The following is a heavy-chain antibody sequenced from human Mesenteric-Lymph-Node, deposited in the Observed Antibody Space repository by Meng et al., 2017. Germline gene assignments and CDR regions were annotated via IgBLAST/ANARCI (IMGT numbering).Heavy chain of an antibody. CDR1: GFTFSTYW. J-gene: IGHJ4*02. CDR3: AAAMGSF. V-gene: IGHV3-74*02. Sequence: VQVVESGGGLVKPGGSLRLSCAASGFTFSTYWMHWVRQAPGKGLVWVSRINSDGTITTYADSVKGRFVISRDNAKNTLYLQMNTLRAEDTAVYYCAAAMGSFWGQGALVTVSS. D-gene: IGHD5-18*01. CDR2: INSDGTIT.